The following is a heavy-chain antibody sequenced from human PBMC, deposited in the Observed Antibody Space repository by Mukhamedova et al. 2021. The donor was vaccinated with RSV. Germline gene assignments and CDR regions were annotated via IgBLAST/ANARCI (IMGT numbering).Heavy chain of an antibody. CDR2: IWYDGSNG. Sequence: GFTFRSHGMHWVRQAPGKGLEWVALIWYDGSNGNYADPVKGRFTISRDNSKNTVSLQMNSLRVEDTAVYYCARWGDFKRMDVWGQG. CDR1: GFTFRSHG. V-gene: IGHV3-33*01. CDR3: ARWGDFKRMDV. J-gene: IGHJ6*02. D-gene: IGHD3-3*01.